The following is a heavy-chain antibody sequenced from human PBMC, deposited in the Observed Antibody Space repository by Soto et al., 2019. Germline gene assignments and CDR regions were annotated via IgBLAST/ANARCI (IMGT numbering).Heavy chain of an antibody. D-gene: IGHD3-22*01. V-gene: IGHV3-30-3*01. Sequence: TGGSLRLSCAASGFTFSSYAMHWVRQAPGKGLEWVAVISYDGSNKYYADSVKGRFTISRDNSNNTLYLQMNSLRAEDTAVYYCPSEMQYNITMRAVVISAFDIWRQGTMLTVSS. J-gene: IGHJ3*02. CDR1: GFTFSSYA. CDR2: ISYDGSNK. CDR3: PSEMQYNITMRAVVISAFDI.